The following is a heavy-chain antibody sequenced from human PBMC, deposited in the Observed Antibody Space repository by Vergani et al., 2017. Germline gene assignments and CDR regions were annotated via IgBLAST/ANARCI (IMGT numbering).Heavy chain of an antibody. J-gene: IGHJ4*02. CDR3: ATRWGHSGEDY. CDR1: GGSFSGYY. V-gene: IGHV4-34*01. D-gene: IGHD6-25*01. CDR2: INHSGST. Sequence: QLQLQESGPGLLKPSETLSLTCAVYGGSFSGYYWSWIRQPPGKGLEWIGEINHSGSTNYNPSLKSRVTISVDTSKNQFSLKLSSVTAADTAVYYCATRWGHSGEDYWGQGTLVTVSS.